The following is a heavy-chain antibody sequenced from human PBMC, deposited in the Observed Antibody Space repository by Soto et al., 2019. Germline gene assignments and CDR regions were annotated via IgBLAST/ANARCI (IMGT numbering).Heavy chain of an antibody. J-gene: IGHJ6*02. CDR3: ARDVPLNYYGSGSYFPSPYGMDV. Sequence: PAETLSLTCTVSGGSISSGYYYWSWIRQPPRKGLEWIGYIYYSGSTYYNPSLKSRVTISVDTSKNQFSLKLSSVTAADTAVYYCARDVPLNYYGSGSYFPSPYGMDVWGQGTTVTVSS. CDR2: IYYSGST. V-gene: IGHV4-30-4*01. D-gene: IGHD3-10*01. CDR1: GGSISSGYYY.